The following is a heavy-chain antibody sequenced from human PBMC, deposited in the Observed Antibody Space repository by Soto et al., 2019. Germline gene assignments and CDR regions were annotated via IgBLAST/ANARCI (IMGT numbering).Heavy chain of an antibody. CDR3: AREIAVAGLDVFDY. CDR2: IDYSGST. Sequence: SETLSLTCTVSGGSISSYYWSWIRQPPGKGLEWIGYIDYSGSTNYNPSLKSRVTISVDTSKNQFSLKLSSVTAADTAVYYCAREIAVAGLDVFDYWGQGTLVTVS. J-gene: IGHJ4*02. V-gene: IGHV4-59*01. CDR1: GGSISSYY. D-gene: IGHD6-19*01.